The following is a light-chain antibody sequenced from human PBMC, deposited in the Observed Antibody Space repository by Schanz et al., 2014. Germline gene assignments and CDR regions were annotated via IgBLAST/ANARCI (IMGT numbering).Light chain of an antibody. V-gene: IGLV2-14*03. CDR2: DVS. Sequence: QSALTQPASVSGSPGQSITISCTGTSSDVGGYNYVSWYQHHPGKAPKLMIYDVSSRPSGVSDRFSGSKSGNTASLTISGLQGEDEADYYCCSYAGGYLRVFGGGTKLTVL. CDR3: CSYAGGYLRV. CDR1: SSDVGGYNY. J-gene: IGLJ3*02.